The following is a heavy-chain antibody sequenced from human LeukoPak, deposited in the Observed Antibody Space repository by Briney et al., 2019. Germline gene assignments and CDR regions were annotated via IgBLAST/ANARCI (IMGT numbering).Heavy chain of an antibody. J-gene: IGHJ4*02. D-gene: IGHD6-6*01. CDR3: ARDGKGSGSSVLGGYFDY. V-gene: IGHV1-2*02. CDR1: GYTFTGYY. Sequence: GASVKVSCKASGYTFTGYYMHWVRQAPGQGLEWMGWINPNSGGTNYAQKFQGRVTMTRDTSISTAYMELSRLRSDDTAVYYCARDGKGSGSSVLGGYFDYWGLGTLVTVSS. CDR2: INPNSGGT.